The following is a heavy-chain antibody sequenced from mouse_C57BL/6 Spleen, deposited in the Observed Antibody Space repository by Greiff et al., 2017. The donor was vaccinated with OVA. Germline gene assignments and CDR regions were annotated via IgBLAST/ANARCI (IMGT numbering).Heavy chain of an antibody. CDR3: ARSYDYDDYFDY. Sequence: EVKLMESGGGLVKPGGSLKLSCAASGFTFSDYGMHWVRQAPEKGLEWVAYISSGSSTIYYADTVKGRFTISRDNAKNTLFLQMTSLRSEDTAMYYCARSYDYDDYFDYWGQGTTLTVSS. J-gene: IGHJ2*01. V-gene: IGHV5-17*01. D-gene: IGHD2-4*01. CDR2: ISSGSSTI. CDR1: GFTFSDYG.